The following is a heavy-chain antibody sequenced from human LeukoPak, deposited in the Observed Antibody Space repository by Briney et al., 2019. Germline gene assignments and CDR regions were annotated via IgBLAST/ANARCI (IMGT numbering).Heavy chain of an antibody. D-gene: IGHD2/OR15-2a*01. CDR1: GGTFSSYA. CDR3: ARFLRAQDYYYYYMYV. CDR2: IIPIFGTA. V-gene: IGHV1-69*05. Sequence: SVKVSCKASGGTFSSYAISWVRQAPGQGLEWMGGIIPIFGTANYAQKFQGRVTIPTDESTRTAYMELSSLRSEDTGVYYCARFLRAQDYYYYYMYVWGKGTTVTVSS. J-gene: IGHJ6*03.